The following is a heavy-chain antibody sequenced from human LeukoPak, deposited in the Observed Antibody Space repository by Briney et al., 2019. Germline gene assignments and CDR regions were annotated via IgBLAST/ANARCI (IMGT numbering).Heavy chain of an antibody. CDR3: AREENIAAAGTTDF. CDR2: IGGSSSYI. V-gene: IGHV3-21*01. J-gene: IGHJ4*02. Sequence: PGGSLILSCAASGFTFSTYSMNWVRQAPGKGLEWVSSIGGSSSYIYYADSVKGRFTISRDNAKNSLYLQMNSLRAEDTAVYYCAREENIAAAGTTDFWGQGTLVTVSS. CDR1: GFTFSTYS. D-gene: IGHD6-13*01.